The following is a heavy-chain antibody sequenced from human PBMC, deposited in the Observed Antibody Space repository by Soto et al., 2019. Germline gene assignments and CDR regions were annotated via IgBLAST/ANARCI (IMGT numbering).Heavy chain of an antibody. CDR1: GGSISSGGYS. CDR3: ARQKHDPAMLTGWFDP. D-gene: IGHD5-18*01. V-gene: IGHV4-30-2*01. CDR2: IYQSGST. Sequence: QLQLQESGSGLVKPSQTLSLTCAVSGGSISSGGYSWSWIRQPPGKGLEWIGYIYQSGSTHYNPSLKSRVTMSVDRSKNQFSLKLSSVTAADTAVYYCARQKHDPAMLTGWFDPWGQGTRVTVSS. J-gene: IGHJ5*02.